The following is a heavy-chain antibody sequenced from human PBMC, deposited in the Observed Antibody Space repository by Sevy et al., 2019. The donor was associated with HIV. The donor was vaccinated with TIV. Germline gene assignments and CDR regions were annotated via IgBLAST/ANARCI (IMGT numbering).Heavy chain of an antibody. CDR1: GFTFSSYW. V-gene: IGHV3-7*01. D-gene: IGHD5-12*01. CDR3: AREGRGYSGYQAGRDY. CDR2: IKQDGSEK. Sequence: GGSLRLSCAASGFTFSSYWMSWVRQAPGKGLEWVANIKQDGSEKYYVDSVKGRFTISRDNAKNSLYLQMNSLRAEDTAVYYCAREGRGYSGYQAGRDYWGQGTLVTVSS. J-gene: IGHJ4*02.